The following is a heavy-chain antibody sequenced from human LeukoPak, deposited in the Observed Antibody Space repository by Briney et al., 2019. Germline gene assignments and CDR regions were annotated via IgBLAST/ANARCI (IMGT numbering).Heavy chain of an antibody. CDR3: ARMGAYDSSGYYSPYYYGLDV. D-gene: IGHD3-22*01. CDR1: GYSVSSRNW. V-gene: IGHV4-28*01. CDR2: IYYTGST. J-gene: IGHJ6*02. Sequence: SDTLSLTCAVSGYSVSSRNWWGWIRQPPGKGLEWVGYIYYTGSTYYNPSLKSRVTMSVDTSKNQLSLKLSSVTAVDTAVYYCARMGAYDSSGYYSPYYYGLDVWGQGTTVTVSS.